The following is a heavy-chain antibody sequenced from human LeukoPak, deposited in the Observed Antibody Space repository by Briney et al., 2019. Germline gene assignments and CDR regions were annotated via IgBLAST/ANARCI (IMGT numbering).Heavy chain of an antibody. CDR1: GGSISSYY. D-gene: IGHD5-24*01. V-gene: IGHV4-59*01. CDR2: IYYSGST. CDR3: ARVVRDGYNYYFDY. J-gene: IGHJ4*02. Sequence: SETLSLTCTVSGGSISSYYWSWIRQPPGKGLEWIGYIYYSGSTNYNPSLKSRVTISVDTPKNQFSLKLSSVTAADTAVYYCARVVRDGYNYYFDYWGQGTLVTVSS.